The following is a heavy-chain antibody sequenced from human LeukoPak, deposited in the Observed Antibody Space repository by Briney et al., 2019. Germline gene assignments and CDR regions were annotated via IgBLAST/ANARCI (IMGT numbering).Heavy chain of an antibody. CDR1: GFTFSSYS. J-gene: IGHJ6*03. V-gene: IGHV3-48*01. CDR2: ISSSSSTI. Sequence: GGSLRLSCAASGFTFSSYSMNWVRQAPGKGLEWVSYISSSSSTIYYADSVKGRFTISRDNAKNSLYLQMNSLRAEDTAVYYCAREALPFRHYYYYMDVWGKGTTVTVSS. CDR3: AREALPFRHYYYYMDV. D-gene: IGHD2-15*01.